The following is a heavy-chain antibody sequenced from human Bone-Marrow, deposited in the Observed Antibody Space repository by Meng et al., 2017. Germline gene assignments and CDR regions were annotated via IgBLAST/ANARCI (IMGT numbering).Heavy chain of an antibody. CDR3: ARCLAGCDY. V-gene: IGHV1-8*01. CDR2: MNPGSGIT. D-gene: IGHD6-19*01. Sequence: QVPRVQAGAEVKKPGSSVKVSCKASGYTSTTYDINWVRQAAGQGLEWMGYMNPGSGITGLAQKFQGRLSMTSDTSISTAYMELSDLISEDTAMYYCARCLAGCDYWGQGTLVTVSS. CDR1: GYTSTTYD. J-gene: IGHJ4*02.